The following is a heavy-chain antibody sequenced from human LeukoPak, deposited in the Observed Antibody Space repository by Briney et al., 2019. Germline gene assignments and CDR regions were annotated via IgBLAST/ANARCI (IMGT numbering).Heavy chain of an antibody. J-gene: IGHJ3*02. CDR2: INSDGSST. D-gene: IGHD6-13*01. CDR3: AKSPLEQQLPSDAFDI. V-gene: IGHV3-74*01. CDR1: GFTFSSYW. Sequence: PGGSLRLSCAASGFTFSSYWMPWVRQAPGKGLVWVSRINSDGSSTSYADSVKGRFTISRDNSKNTLYLQMNSLRAKDTALYYCAKSPLEQQLPSDAFDIWGQGTMVTVSS.